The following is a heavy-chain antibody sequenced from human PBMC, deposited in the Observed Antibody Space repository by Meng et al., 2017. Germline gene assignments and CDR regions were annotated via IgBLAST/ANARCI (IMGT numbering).Heavy chain of an antibody. CDR2: ISAYNGNT. Sequence: SVHVSRMASGYTFTSYGISWLRQAPGQGLEWMGWISAYNGNTNYAQKLQGRVTMTTDTSTSTAYMELRSLRSDDTAVYYCAKLQTSELEDYYYYGMDVWGQGTTVTVSS. CDR3: AKLQTSELEDYYYYGMDV. D-gene: IGHD1-14*01. CDR1: GYTFTSYG. V-gene: IGHV1-18*01. J-gene: IGHJ6*02.